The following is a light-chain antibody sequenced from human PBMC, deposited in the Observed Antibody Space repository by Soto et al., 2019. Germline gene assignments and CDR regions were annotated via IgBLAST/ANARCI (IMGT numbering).Light chain of an antibody. Sequence: QSALTQPASVSGSPGQSITISCTGTSSDVGSYNLVSWYQQHPGKAPKLMIYEGSKRPSGVSNRFSGYKSGNTASLKIYGLQAEDEADYYCCSYADSNTYVVFGGGTKLTVL. J-gene: IGLJ2*01. CDR2: EGS. CDR3: CSYADSNTYVV. CDR1: SSDVGSYNL. V-gene: IGLV2-23*01.